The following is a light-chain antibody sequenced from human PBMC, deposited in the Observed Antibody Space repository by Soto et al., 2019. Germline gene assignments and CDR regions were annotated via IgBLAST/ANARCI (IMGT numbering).Light chain of an antibody. CDR1: QSVSSNN. J-gene: IGKJ5*01. Sequence: EIVLTQSPGTLSLSPGERATLSCRASQSVSSNNLAWYQRKPGQAPRLLIYGASSRATGIPDRFSGSGSGTEFTLTISRLEPEDFAVYYCQQYGSSPPNFGQGTRLEIK. CDR2: GAS. CDR3: QQYGSSPPN. V-gene: IGKV3-20*01.